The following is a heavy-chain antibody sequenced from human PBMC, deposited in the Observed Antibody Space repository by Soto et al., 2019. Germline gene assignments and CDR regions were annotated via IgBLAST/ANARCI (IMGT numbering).Heavy chain of an antibody. J-gene: IGHJ6*02. CDR3: ARNSGDYAVYYYYGMDV. CDR2: IWYDGSNK. V-gene: IGHV3-33*01. Sequence: GGSLRLSCAASGFTFSSYGMHWVRQAPGKGLEWVAVIWYDGSNKYYADSVKGRFTISRDNSKNTLYLQMNSLRAEDTAVYYCARNSGDYAVYYYYGMDVWGQGTTVTVSS. CDR1: GFTFSSYG. D-gene: IGHD4-17*01.